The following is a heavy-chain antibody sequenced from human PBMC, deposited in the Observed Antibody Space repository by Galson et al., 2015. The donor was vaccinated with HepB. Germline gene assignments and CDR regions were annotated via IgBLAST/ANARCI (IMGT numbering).Heavy chain of an antibody. Sequence: SVKVSCKASGYRFNTYGISWVRQAPGQGLEWMGWISVRNGDTKFAQNLEDRITMTTDSSTNTAYMELRRLTSDDTAIYYCAREGVYGEYVGFAQFFGVDVWGQGTTVIVSS. V-gene: IGHV1-18*01. CDR3: AREGVYGEYVGFAQFFGVDV. CDR2: ISVRNGDT. J-gene: IGHJ6*02. D-gene: IGHD4/OR15-4a*01. CDR1: GYRFNTYG.